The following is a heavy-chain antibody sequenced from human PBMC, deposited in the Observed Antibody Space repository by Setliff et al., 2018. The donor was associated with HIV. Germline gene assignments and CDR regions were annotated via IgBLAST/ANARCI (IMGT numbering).Heavy chain of an antibody. V-gene: IGHV1-46*01. Sequence: ASVKVSCKASGSTFITYHVHWVRQAPGQGLEWMGIINPNTGSTSYAQKFQGRVTMTWDTSSGTVYMDLNSLKSEDTAVYYCARDTGGMDVWGQGTTVTVSS. CDR2: INPNTGST. D-gene: IGHD4-17*01. J-gene: IGHJ6*02. CDR3: ARDTGGMDV. CDR1: GSTFITYH.